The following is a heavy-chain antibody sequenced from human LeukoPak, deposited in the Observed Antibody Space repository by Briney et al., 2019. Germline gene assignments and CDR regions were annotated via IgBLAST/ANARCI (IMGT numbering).Heavy chain of an antibody. CDR2: IDTKTGNP. D-gene: IGHD3-22*01. CDR1: GYTFSSCA. Sequence: XSVKVSCKASGYTFSSCAINWVRQAPGQGLEYMGWIDTKTGNPTYAQGFTGRFVFSLDTSVSTAYLQISSLKAEDTAVYYCAIHPSDSSGYFSYWGQGALVTVSS. CDR3: AIHPSDSSGYFSY. V-gene: IGHV7-4-1*02. J-gene: IGHJ4*02.